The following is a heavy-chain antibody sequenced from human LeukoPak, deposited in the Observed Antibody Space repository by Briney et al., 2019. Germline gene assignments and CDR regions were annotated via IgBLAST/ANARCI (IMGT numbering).Heavy chain of an antibody. D-gene: IGHD6-6*01. CDR2: IKQDGSER. J-gene: IGHJ5*02. CDR1: GFTFSSYW. Sequence: PGGSLRLSCAASGFTFSSYWMHWVRQAPGKGLGWVANIKQDGSERYYVDSVKGRFTISRDNAKNSVYLQMNSLKAEDTAVYHCARAMKNSSPSAWGRGTLVTVSS. CDR3: ARAMKNSSPSA. V-gene: IGHV3-7*01.